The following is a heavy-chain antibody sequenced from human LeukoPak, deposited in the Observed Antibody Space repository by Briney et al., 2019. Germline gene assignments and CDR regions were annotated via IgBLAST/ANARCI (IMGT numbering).Heavy chain of an antibody. CDR3: ARVIAAAGNPWGYYYMDV. V-gene: IGHV1-2*02. CDR1: GYTFTGYY. CDR2: INPNSGGT. D-gene: IGHD6-13*01. J-gene: IGHJ6*03. Sequence: ASVKVSCTASGYTFTGYYMHWVRQAPGQGLEWMGWINPNSGGTNYAQKFQGRVTMTRDTSISTAYMELSRLRSDDTAVYYCARVIAAAGNPWGYYYMDVWGKGTTVTVSS.